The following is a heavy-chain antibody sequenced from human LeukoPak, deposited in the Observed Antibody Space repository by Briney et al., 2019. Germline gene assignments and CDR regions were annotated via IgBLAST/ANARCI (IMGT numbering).Heavy chain of an antibody. J-gene: IGHJ4*02. CDR3: ARQTGIAAAGVDY. V-gene: IGHV4-4*02. CDR1: GGSITSGNW. D-gene: IGHD6-13*01. Sequence: SETLSLTCAVSGGSITSGNWWSWVRQPPGKGLEWIGEIYHSGSTNYNPSLKSRVTISVDKSKNQFSLKLTSVTAADTAVYYCARQTGIAAAGVDYWGQGTLVTVSS. CDR2: IYHSGST.